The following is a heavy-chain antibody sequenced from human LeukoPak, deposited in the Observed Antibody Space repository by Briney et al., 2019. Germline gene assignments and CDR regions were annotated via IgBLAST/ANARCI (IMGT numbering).Heavy chain of an antibody. J-gene: IGHJ1*01. Sequence: GGSLRLSCAASGFTFSSYEMNWVRQAPGKGLEWVSYISSSGNTIYYADSVKGRFTISRDNAKNSLYLQMNSLRAEDTAVYYCAKDPSHYGDYTEYFQHWGQGTLVSVSS. V-gene: IGHV3-48*03. CDR1: GFTFSSYE. D-gene: IGHD4-17*01. CDR2: ISSSGNTI. CDR3: AKDPSHYGDYTEYFQH.